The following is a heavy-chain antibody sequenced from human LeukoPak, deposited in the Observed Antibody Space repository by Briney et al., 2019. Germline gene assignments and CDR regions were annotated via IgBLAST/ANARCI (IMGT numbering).Heavy chain of an antibody. J-gene: IGHJ3*02. CDR3: ARRQYYYDSSGYYNKAFDI. V-gene: IGHV4-39*01. D-gene: IGHD3-22*01. CDR2: IYYSGST. Sequence: SXTLSLTCTVSGGSISSSSYYWGWIRQPPGKGLEWIGSIYYSGSTYYNPSLKSRVTISVDTSKNQFSLKLSSVTAADTAVYYCARRQYYYDSSGYYNKAFDIWGQGTMVTVSS. CDR1: GGSISSSSYY.